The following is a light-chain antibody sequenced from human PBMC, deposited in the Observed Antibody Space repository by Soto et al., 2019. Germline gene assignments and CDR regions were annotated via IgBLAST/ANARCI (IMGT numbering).Light chain of an antibody. CDR2: RNH. CDR3: QSYDPSVSGARV. CDR1: RSNIGAGYD. J-gene: IGLJ3*02. V-gene: IGLV1-40*01. Sequence: QSVLTQPPSVSGAPGQRVTISCTGSRSNIGAGYDVHWYQQIPGTAPKLLIYRNHDRPSGVPDRFSGSKSGTSASLAITGLQAEDEADYYCQSYDPSVSGARVLGGGTKVTV.